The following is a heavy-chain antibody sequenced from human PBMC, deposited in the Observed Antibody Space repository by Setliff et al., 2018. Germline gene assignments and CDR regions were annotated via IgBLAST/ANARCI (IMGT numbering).Heavy chain of an antibody. Sequence: SETLSLTCTVSGYSISSGYIWGWIRQPPGKGLEWIGSISHSGSTYYNPSLKSRVTISVDTSKNQFSLKLSSVTATDTAVYYCAATPYYFGSGSDYWGQGTLVTVSS. CDR1: GYSISSGYI. J-gene: IGHJ4*02. CDR3: AATPYYFGSGSDY. V-gene: IGHV4-38-2*02. D-gene: IGHD3-10*01. CDR2: ISHSGST.